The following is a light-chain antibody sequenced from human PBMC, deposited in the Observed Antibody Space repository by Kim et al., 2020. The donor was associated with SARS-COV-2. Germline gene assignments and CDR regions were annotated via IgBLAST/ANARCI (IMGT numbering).Light chain of an antibody. CDR1: STDIGEGDD. Sequence: RVTIACTGSSTDIGEGDDVHWYQQLPGTVPKLLIYGNNNRPSGVPDRFSGSKSGTAASLAITGLQAEDDADYYCQSYDSSLSGYVFGTGTKVTVL. J-gene: IGLJ1*01. V-gene: IGLV1-40*01. CDR3: QSYDSSLSGYV. CDR2: GNN.